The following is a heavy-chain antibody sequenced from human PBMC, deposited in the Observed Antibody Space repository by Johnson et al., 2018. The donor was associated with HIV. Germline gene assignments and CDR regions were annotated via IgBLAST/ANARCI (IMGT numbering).Heavy chain of an antibody. V-gene: IGHV3-66*02. J-gene: IGHJ3*02. CDR3: ARGPGYDHDYGGFDI. CDR1: GFTVSSNY. CDR2: SGSGGST. D-gene: IGHD4-23*01. Sequence: VQLVESGGGLVQPGGSLRLSCAASGFTVSSNYMSWVRQDPGKGLEWISAISGSGGSTYYADSGKVGFPISRDNSKTTLFLQMNSLRAEDTAVYYCARGPGYDHDYGGFDIWGQGTMVTVSS.